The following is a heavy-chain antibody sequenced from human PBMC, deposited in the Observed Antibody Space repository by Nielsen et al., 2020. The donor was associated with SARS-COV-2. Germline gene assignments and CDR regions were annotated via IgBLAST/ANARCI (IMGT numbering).Heavy chain of an antibody. CDR3: AKDLKEYGMDV. Sequence: GESLKISCAASGFTFSSYAMSWVRQTPGKGLEWVSAISGSGGSTYYADSVKGRFTISRDNSKNTLYLQMNSLRAEDAAVYYCAKDLKEYGMDVWDQGTTVTVSS. J-gene: IGHJ6*02. V-gene: IGHV3-23*01. CDR2: ISGSGGST. CDR1: GFTFSSYA.